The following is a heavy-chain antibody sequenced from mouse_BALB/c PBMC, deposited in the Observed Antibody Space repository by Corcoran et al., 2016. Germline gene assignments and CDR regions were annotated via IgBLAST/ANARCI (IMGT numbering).Heavy chain of an antibody. J-gene: IGHJ1*01. CDR3: ARWEWYFDV. D-gene: IGHD4-1*01. V-gene: IGHV14-3*02. CDR2: IDPANGNT. CDR1: GFTIKATY. Sequence: EVHLQQSGAALVKPGASVQLSCTATGFTIKATYIHWVKQRPEHGLAWIGRIDPANGNTKYDPKCQGMATIIADTSSNSAYLQLSSLTSEDTAVYYCARWEWYFDVWGAGTTVTVSS.